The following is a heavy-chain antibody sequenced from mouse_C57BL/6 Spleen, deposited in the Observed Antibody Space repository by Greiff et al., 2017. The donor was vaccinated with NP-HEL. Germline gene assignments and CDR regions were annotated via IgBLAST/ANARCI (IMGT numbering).Heavy chain of an antibody. CDR2: IDPSDSYT. Sequence: QVQLQQPGAELVKPGASVKLSCKASGYTFTSYWMQWVKQRPGQGLEWIGEIDPSDSYTNYNQKFKGKATLTVDTSSSPAYMQLSSLTSEDSAVYYCARSDYPIRAMDYWGQGTSVTVSS. V-gene: IGHV1-50*01. D-gene: IGHD2-4*01. J-gene: IGHJ4*01. CDR1: GYTFTSYW. CDR3: ARSDYPIRAMDY.